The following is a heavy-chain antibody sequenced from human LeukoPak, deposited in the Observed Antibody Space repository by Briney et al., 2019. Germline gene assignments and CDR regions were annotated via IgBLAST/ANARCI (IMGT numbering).Heavy chain of an antibody. CDR3: ARASYYDFWSGYYTSRAFDI. D-gene: IGHD3-3*01. V-gene: IGHV6-1*01. J-gene: IGHJ3*02. Sequence: SQTLSLTCAISGDSVSSNSAAWNWIRQSPSRGLEWLGRTYYRSKWYSDYAVSVKSRVTINPDTSKNQFSLQLNSVTPEDTAVYYCARASYYDFWSGYYTSRAFDIWGQGTMVTVSS. CDR1: GDSVSSNSAA. CDR2: TYYRSKWYS.